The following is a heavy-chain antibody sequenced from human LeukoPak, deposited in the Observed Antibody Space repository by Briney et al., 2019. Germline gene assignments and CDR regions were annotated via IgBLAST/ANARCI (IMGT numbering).Heavy chain of an antibody. J-gene: IGHJ4*02. V-gene: IGHV3-30-3*01. Sequence: SGRSLRLSCAASGFTFSSYAMHWVRQAPGKGLEWVAVISYDGSNKYYADSVKGRFTISRDNAKNSLYLQMNSLRAEDTAVYYCASDGYWGQGTLVTVSS. CDR3: ASDGY. CDR1: GFTFSSYA. CDR2: ISYDGSNK.